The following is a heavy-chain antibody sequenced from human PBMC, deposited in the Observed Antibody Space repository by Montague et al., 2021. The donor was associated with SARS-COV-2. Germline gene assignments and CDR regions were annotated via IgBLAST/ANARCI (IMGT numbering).Heavy chain of an antibody. J-gene: IGHJ4*02. CDR1: GFRFSDYT. CDR2: ISTGNTYI. D-gene: IGHD7-27*01. Sequence: SLRLSCAASGFRFSDYTMNWVRQPPGKGLDWVSSISTGNTYIYYADSVKGRFTISRDNAENSLFLQMNSLRADDTGVYYCVRVGATGELDSWGQGALVVVSS. V-gene: IGHV3-21*01. CDR3: VRVGATGELDS.